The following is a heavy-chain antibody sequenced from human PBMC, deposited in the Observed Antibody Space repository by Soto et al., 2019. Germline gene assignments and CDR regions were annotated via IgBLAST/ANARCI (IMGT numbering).Heavy chain of an antibody. CDR1: GGTFSSYA. V-gene: IGHV1-69*13. CDR2: IIPIFGTA. CDR3: ARVRQLVGYFYYYMDV. D-gene: IGHD6-6*01. J-gene: IGHJ6*03. Sequence: SVKVSCKASGGTFSSYAISWVRQAPGQGLEWMGGIIPIFGTANYAQKFQGRVTITADESTSTAYMELSGLRSDDTAVYYCARVRQLVGYFYYYMDVWGNGTTVTVSS.